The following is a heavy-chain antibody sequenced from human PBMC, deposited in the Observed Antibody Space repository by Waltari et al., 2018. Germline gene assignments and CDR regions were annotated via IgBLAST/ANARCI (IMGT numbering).Heavy chain of an antibody. D-gene: IGHD3-22*01. Sequence: EVHLVESGGGLIQPGGSLRLSCAVSGVAVSAPYMTWARQVPGKGLEWVSLLYRDGSTSYAESVKGRFTISRDTSKNVLYLQVDRLTAGDTAVYYCATHTPFNDFGASGYFYFFDYWGRGTLVTVSS. V-gene: IGHV3-53*01. CDR1: GVAVSAPY. CDR3: ATHTPFNDFGASGYFYFFDY. CDR2: LYRDGST. J-gene: IGHJ4*02.